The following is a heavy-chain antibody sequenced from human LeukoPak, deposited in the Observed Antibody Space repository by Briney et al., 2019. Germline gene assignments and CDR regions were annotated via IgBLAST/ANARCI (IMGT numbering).Heavy chain of an antibody. Sequence: GGSLRLSCAASGFTFNNYATHWVRQVPGKGLEWVSGISWNSGSIGYADSVKGRFTISRDNAKNSLYLQLNSLRTEDTAVYYCARGRGSWYGVYFDYWGQGTLVTVSS. V-gene: IGHV3-9*01. CDR1: GFTFNNYA. J-gene: IGHJ4*02. D-gene: IGHD6-13*01. CDR2: ISWNSGSI. CDR3: ARGRGSWYGVYFDY.